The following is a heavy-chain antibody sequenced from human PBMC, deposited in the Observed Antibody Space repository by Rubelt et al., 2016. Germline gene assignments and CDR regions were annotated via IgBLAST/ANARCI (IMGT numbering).Heavy chain of an antibody. V-gene: IGHV1-8*01. Sequence: QVQLVQSGAEVKKPGASVKVSCKASGYTFTSYDINWVRQATGQGLEWMGWMNPNSGNTGYAQKFQGRVTMTRNTSISTAYMELSSLRSEDTAVYYCARMVNDFWRGYHNWFDPWGQGTLVTVSS. CDR2: MNPNSGNT. CDR1: GYTFTSYD. CDR3: ARMVNDFWRGYHNWFDP. J-gene: IGHJ5*02. D-gene: IGHD3-3*01.